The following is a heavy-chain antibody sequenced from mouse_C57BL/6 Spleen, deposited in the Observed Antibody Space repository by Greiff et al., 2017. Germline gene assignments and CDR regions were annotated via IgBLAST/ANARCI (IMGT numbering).Heavy chain of an antibody. CDR1: GYTFTSYW. CDR3: ASYSNSTKVYAMGD. V-gene: IGHV1-50*01. J-gene: IGHJ4*01. D-gene: IGHD2-5*01. CDR2: IDPSDSYT. Sequence: QVQLQQPGAELVKPGASVKLSCKASGYTFTSYWMQWVKQRPGQGLEWIGEIDPSDSYTNYNQKFKGKATLTVDTSSSTAYMQLSSLTSEDSAVYYCASYSNSTKVYAMGDWGQGTSVTVSS.